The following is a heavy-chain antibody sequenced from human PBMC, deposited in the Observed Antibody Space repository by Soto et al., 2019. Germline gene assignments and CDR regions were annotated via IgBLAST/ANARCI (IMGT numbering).Heavy chain of an antibody. Sequence: LRLSCTASGFTFSSYYMTWVRQAPGKGLEWVAHISQDGSEKYYVDSVKGRFTISRDNAKNSLYLQMNSLRAEDTALYYCARENWFQDYWGQGTLVTVSS. D-gene: IGHD3-9*01. V-gene: IGHV3-7*03. CDR3: ARENWFQDY. CDR2: ISQDGSEK. CDR1: GFTFSSYY. J-gene: IGHJ4*02.